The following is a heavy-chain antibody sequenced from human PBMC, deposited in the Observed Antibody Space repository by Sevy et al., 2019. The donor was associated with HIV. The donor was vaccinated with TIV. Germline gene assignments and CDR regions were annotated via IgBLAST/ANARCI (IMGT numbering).Heavy chain of an antibody. D-gene: IGHD3-9*01. V-gene: IGHV4-59*01. Sequence: SETLSLTCTVSGGSISSYYWSWIRQPPGKRLEWIGYIYYSGSTNYNHSLKSRVTISVDTSKNQSSLKLRSVTAADTAVYYCARESYDILPGSRGMDVWGQGTTVTVSS. CDR1: GGSISSYY. CDR3: ARESYDILPGSRGMDV. J-gene: IGHJ6*02. CDR2: IYYSGST.